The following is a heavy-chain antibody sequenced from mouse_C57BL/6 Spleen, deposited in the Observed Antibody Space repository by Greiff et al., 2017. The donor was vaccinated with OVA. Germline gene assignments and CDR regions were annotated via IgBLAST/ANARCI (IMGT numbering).Heavy chain of an antibody. D-gene: IGHD2-5*01. CDR3: ARRGNLYSNYGDYAMDY. J-gene: IGHJ4*01. CDR1: GYTFTSYW. V-gene: IGHV1-50*01. Sequence: QVQLQQPGAELVKPGASVKLSCKASGYTFTSYWMQWVKQRPGQGLEWIGEIDPSDSYTNYNQKFKGKATLTVDKSTSTAYMQLSSLTSEGSAVYYCARRGNLYSNYGDYAMDYWGQGTSVTVSS. CDR2: IDPSDSYT.